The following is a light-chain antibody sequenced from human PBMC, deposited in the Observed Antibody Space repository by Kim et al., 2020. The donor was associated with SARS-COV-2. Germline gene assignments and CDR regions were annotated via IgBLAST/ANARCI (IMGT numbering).Light chain of an antibody. CDR2: GTS. Sequence: SPGERATLSCRTSQSVSTPFLAWYQQKPGQAPRLLVYGTSSRATGIPDRFSGSGSGTDFTLTISRLEPEDFAVYYCQQYGNSPWTFGQGTKVDIK. V-gene: IGKV3-20*01. J-gene: IGKJ1*01. CDR3: QQYGNSPWT. CDR1: QSVSTPF.